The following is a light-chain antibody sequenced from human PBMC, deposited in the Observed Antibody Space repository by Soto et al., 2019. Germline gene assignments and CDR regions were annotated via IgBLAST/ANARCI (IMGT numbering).Light chain of an antibody. CDR3: QQYNSYSRT. Sequence: DIQMTQSPSTLSASVGDRVTITCRASQSISSWLAWYQQKPGKAPKLLIYKASSLESGVPSTFSGGGSGTELPLTISSLQPDEFATYYCQQYNSYSRTFGQGTKVEIK. V-gene: IGKV1-5*03. CDR1: QSISSW. CDR2: KAS. J-gene: IGKJ1*01.